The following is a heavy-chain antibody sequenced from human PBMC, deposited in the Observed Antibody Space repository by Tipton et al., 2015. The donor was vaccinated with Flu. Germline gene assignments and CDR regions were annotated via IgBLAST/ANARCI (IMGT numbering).Heavy chain of an antibody. V-gene: IGHV4-4*07. J-gene: IGHJ6*02. CDR3: AREAIFGVVIIGWSDYGMDV. CDR2: IYTSGST. CDR1: GGSISSYY. D-gene: IGHD3-3*01. Sequence: TLSLTCTVSGGSISSYYWSWIRQPAGKGLEWIGRIYTSGSTNYNPSLKSRVTMSVDTSKNQFSLKLSSVTAADTAVCYCAREAIFGVVIIGWSDYGMDVWGQGTTVTVSS.